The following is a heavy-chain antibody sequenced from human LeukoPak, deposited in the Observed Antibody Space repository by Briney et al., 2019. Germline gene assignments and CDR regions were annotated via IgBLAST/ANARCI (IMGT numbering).Heavy chain of an antibody. D-gene: IGHD2/OR15-2a*01. CDR3: ARHFSTDAFDI. Sequence: PSETLSLTCTASGDYIRSSSYYWGWIRQPPGKGLEWIGSIFHSGSTYYNLSLKSRVTISVDTSKNQFSLNLNSVTAAGTAVYFCARHFSTDAFDIWGQGTMVTVSS. CDR2: IFHSGST. J-gene: IGHJ3*02. V-gene: IGHV4-39*01. CDR1: GDYIRSSSYY.